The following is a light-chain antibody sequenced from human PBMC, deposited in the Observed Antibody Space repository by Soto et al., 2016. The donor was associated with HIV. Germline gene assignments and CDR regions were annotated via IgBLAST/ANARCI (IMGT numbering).Light chain of an antibody. V-gene: IGLV3-21*03. J-gene: IGLJ3*02. CDR2: GDS. Sequence: SYELTQPPSVSVAPGKTARITCGGNNIGSKSVHWYQQKPGQAPVLVVCGDSDRPSGIPERFSGSNSENTATLTISRVEAGDEADYYCQVWDNSRDHWVFGGGTKLTVL. CDR3: QVWDNSRDHWV. CDR1: NIGSKS.